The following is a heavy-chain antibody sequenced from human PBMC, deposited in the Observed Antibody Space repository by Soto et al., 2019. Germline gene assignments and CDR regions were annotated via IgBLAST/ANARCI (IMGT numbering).Heavy chain of an antibody. CDR1: GASMNSYH. Sequence: SETLSLTCTVSGASMNSYHWSWIRQPAGKGLEWIGHIHSSGSTNYNRSLKSRVTMSVYTSKNQFSLRLMSLTAADTAVYYGARDQGVAAAGITWFDPWGQGSLVTVSS. V-gene: IGHV4-4*07. CDR3: ARDQGVAAAGITWFDP. D-gene: IGHD6-13*01. J-gene: IGHJ5*02. CDR2: IHSSGST.